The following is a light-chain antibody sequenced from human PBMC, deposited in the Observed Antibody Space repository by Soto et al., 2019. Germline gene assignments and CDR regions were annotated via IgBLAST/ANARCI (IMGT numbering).Light chain of an antibody. CDR1: SSDVGGYNH. CDR3: ASYTTTSTLWV. J-gene: IGLJ3*02. CDR2: EVS. Sequence: QSVLTQPAYVSGSPGQSITISCTGTSSDVGGYNHVSWYQHHPDKAPKVIIFEVSNRPSGISSRFSGYRSGNTASLTISGLQAEDEADYYCASYTTTSTLWVFGGGTNVTVL. V-gene: IGLV2-14*01.